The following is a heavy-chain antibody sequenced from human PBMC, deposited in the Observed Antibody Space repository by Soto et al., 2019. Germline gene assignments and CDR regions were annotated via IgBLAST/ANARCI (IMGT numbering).Heavy chain of an antibody. V-gene: IGHV1-3*01. CDR1: GYTFTSYA. Sequence: ASVKVSCKASGYTFTSYAIHWVRQAPGQRLEWMGWINAGNGNTKYSQKFQGRVTITRDTSASTAYMELSSLRSEDTAVYYCARTNGNYYDSSGSLYYYYGMDVWGQRTTVTVSS. CDR3: ARTNGNYYDSSGSLYYYYGMDV. CDR2: INAGNGNT. D-gene: IGHD3-22*01. J-gene: IGHJ6*02.